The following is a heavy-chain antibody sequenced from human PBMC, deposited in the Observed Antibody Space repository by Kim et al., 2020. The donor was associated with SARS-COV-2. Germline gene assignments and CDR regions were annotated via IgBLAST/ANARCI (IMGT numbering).Heavy chain of an antibody. Sequence: KYNPTLKRRVTISVDTSKNQISLKLHSVTAADTAVYYCTRGGGSGYDYHFWGQGTLVTVSS. CDR3: TRGGGSGYDYHF. D-gene: IGHD5-12*01. V-gene: IGHV4-59*09. J-gene: IGHJ4*02.